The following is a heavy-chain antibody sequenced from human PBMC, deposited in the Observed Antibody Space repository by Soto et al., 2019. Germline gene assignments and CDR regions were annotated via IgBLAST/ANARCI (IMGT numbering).Heavy chain of an antibody. J-gene: IGHJ4*02. D-gene: IGHD3-10*01. CDR2: IYYDGSKK. CDR1: GFTFDNFG. CDR3: ARSPRVRGGTASRGC. V-gene: IGHV3-33*01. Sequence: QVQLVESGGGVVQPGRSLRLSCAASGFTFDNFGMHWVRQAPGKGLEWVSVIYYDGSKKYYADSVRGRFTISRDNSKNMLYLQMDSLRAEDIATYYCARSPRVRGGTASRGCWGQGTLVTVSS.